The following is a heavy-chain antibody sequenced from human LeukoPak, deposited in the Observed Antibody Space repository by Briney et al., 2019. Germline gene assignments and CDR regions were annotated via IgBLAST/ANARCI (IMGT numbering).Heavy chain of an antibody. D-gene: IGHD3-10*01. V-gene: IGHV4-4*07. CDR3: ARQPKSCAPGIFITGKACWFDS. Sequence: PSETLSLTCTVSGGSISSYYWSWIRQPAGKGLEWIGRIYTSGSTNYNPSLKSRVTISVDTSKNQFSLKLSSVPAADTAVYYCARQPKSCAPGIFITGKACWFDSWGQGTLVTVSP. J-gene: IGHJ5*01. CDR2: IYTSGST. CDR1: GGSISSYY.